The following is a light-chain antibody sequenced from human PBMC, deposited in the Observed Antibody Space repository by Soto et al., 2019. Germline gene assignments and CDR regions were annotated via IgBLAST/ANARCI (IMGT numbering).Light chain of an antibody. J-gene: IGLJ2*01. V-gene: IGLV2-11*01. CDR1: NNDVGFYNY. CDR3: NSYAGGLVL. Sequence: QSVLTQPRSVSGSPGQSVTISCTGTNNDVGFYNYVSWYQQQLGKAPKLLIYDVHKRPSGVPPRFSGSKSANTASLTISGLQAADEADYYCNSYAGGLVLFGGGTKLTVL. CDR2: DVH.